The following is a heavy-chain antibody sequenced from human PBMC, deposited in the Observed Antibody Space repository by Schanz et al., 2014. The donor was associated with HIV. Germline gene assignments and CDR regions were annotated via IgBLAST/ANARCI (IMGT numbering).Heavy chain of an antibody. CDR2: ISSSSSYI. CDR3: ARAHEEWELPHFDY. J-gene: IGHJ4*02. Sequence: EVPLVESGGGLVKPGGSLRLSCAASGFTFSSYSMNWVRQAPGKGLEWVSSISSSSSYIYYADSVKGRFTISRDNAKNSLYLQMNSLRAGDTAVYYCARAHEEWELPHFDYWGQGAQVTVSS. CDR1: GFTFSSYS. D-gene: IGHD1-26*01. V-gene: IGHV3-21*01.